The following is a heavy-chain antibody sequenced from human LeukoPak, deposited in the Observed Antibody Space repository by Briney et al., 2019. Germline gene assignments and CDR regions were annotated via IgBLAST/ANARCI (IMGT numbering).Heavy chain of an antibody. CDR3: AKERLRFGELLAVGFDY. Sequence: GGSLRLSCAASGFTFSSYSMNWVRQAPGKGLEWVSSISSSSSYIYYADSVKGRFTISRDNSKNTLYLQMNSLRAEDTAVYYCAKERLRFGELLAVGFDYWGQGTLVTVSS. D-gene: IGHD3-10*01. J-gene: IGHJ4*02. CDR2: ISSSSSYI. CDR1: GFTFSSYS. V-gene: IGHV3-21*01.